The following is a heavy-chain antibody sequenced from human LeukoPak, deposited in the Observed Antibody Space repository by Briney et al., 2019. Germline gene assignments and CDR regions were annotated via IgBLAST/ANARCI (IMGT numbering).Heavy chain of an antibody. V-gene: IGHV4-39*07. J-gene: IGHJ4*02. Sequence: SEALSLTRTVSGGSLSSSSYYWGWIRHPPGKGLEWIGSIYYSGSTYYNPSLKSRVTISVDTSKNQFSLKLSSVTAADTAVYYCAREDSSGGEWGQGTLVTVSS. CDR3: AREDSSGGE. CDR1: GGSLSSSSYY. D-gene: IGHD6-19*01. CDR2: IYYSGST.